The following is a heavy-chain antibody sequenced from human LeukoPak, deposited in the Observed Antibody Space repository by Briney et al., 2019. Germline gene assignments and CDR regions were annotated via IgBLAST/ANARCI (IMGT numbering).Heavy chain of an antibody. V-gene: IGHV3-72*01. CDR3: ARESWAYSPFDS. CDR2: IRNKANSYTT. Sequence: GGSLRLSCAASGFIFSDHYMDWVRQAPGKGLEWVVRIRNKANSYTTEYAASVKDRFTISRDDSQRSLSLQMNSLQTDDTAVYYCARESWAYSPFDSWGQGILVTVSP. CDR1: GFIFSDHY. J-gene: IGHJ4*02. D-gene: IGHD2-21*01.